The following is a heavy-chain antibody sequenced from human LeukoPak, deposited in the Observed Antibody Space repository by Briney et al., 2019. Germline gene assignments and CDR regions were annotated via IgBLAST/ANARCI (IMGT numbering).Heavy chain of an antibody. V-gene: IGHV3-21*01. CDR1: GFTFSSYS. CDR3: ARVGGSSPPRIHDAFDI. J-gene: IGHJ3*02. Sequence: GGSLRLSCAASGFTFSSYSMNWVRQAPGKGLEWVSSISSSSSYIYYADSVKGRFTISRDNAKNSLYLQMNSLRAEDTAVYYCARVGGSSPPRIHDAFDIWGQGTMVTVSS. CDR2: ISSSSSYI. D-gene: IGHD6-13*01.